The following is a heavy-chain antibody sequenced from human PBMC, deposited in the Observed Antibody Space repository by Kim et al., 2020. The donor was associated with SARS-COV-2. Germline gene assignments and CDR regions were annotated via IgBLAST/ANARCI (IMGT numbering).Heavy chain of an antibody. V-gene: IGHV4-39*02. CDR1: GGSISSSSYY. D-gene: IGHD6-19*01. CDR2: IYYSGST. J-gene: IGHJ4*02. CDR3: ARETRTVVGGY. Sequence: SETLSLTCTVSGGSISSSSYYWGWIRQPPGKGLEWIGSIYYSGSTYYNPSLKSRVTISVDTSKNQFSLKLSSVTAADTAVYYCARETRTVVGGYWGQGTLVTVSS.